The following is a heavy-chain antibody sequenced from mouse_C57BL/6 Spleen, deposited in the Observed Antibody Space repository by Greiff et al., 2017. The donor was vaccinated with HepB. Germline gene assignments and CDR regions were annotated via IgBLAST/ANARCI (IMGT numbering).Heavy chain of an antibody. Sequence: EVQLQQSGPELVKPGASVKISCKASGYTFTDYYMNWVKQSHGKSLEWIGDINPNNGGTSYNQKFKGKATLTVDKSSSTAYMELRSLTSEDSAVYYCARTYYSNYVSYFDYWGQGTTLTVSS. J-gene: IGHJ2*01. CDR2: INPNNGGT. CDR1: GYTFTDYY. CDR3: ARTYYSNYVSYFDY. V-gene: IGHV1-26*01. D-gene: IGHD2-5*01.